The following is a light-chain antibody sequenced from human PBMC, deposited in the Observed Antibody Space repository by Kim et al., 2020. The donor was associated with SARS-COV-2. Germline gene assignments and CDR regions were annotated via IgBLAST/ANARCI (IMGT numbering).Light chain of an antibody. CDR2: AAS. J-gene: IGKJ4*01. Sequence: AYVGDRVTIACRARQSISKYLAWYQQKPEKVPKFLIYAASTVQSGVPSRFSGSGSGTDFTLTISSLQHEDVATYYCQKYNSAPPTFGGGTKVDIK. V-gene: IGKV1-27*01. CDR3: QKYNSAPPT. CDR1: QSISKY.